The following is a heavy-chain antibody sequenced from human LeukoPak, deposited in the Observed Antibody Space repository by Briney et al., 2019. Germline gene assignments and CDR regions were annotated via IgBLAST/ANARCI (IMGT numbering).Heavy chain of an antibody. Sequence: AAVNVACGAAGGSVASCDDNWVRQATGKGLEWMGWMNPNSGNTGYAQKFQGRVTMTRNTSISTAYMELSSLRSEDTAVYYCARRVAAAGTDWFDPWGQGTLVTVSS. J-gene: IGHJ5*02. D-gene: IGHD6-13*01. CDR3: ARRVAAAGTDWFDP. CDR1: GGSVASCD. CDR2: MNPNSGNT. V-gene: IGHV1-8*01.